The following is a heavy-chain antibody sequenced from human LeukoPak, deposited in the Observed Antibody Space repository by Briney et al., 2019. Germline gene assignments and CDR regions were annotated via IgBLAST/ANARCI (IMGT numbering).Heavy chain of an antibody. D-gene: IGHD2-2*01. J-gene: IGHJ3*02. Sequence: GGSLRLSCAACGFTFSSHAMKWVRQPPGKGLDWVSSIDKSGDGAFYADSVKGRFTISRDNSKNTLYLQMNSLRREDTAVYYCARRGGTSGWGAFDIWGQGTMVTVSS. CDR3: ARRGGTSGWGAFDI. CDR2: IDKSGDGA. CDR1: GFTFSSHA. V-gene: IGHV3-23*01.